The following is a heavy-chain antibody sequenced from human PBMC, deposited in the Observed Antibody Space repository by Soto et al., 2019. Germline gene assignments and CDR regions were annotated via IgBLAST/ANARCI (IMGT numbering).Heavy chain of an antibody. V-gene: IGHV3-11*05. CDR1: GFTFSDYY. CDR3: TSSSGSKYDY. J-gene: IGHJ4*02. D-gene: IGHD1-26*01. Sequence: QVQLVESGGGLVKPGGSLRLSCAASGFTFSDYYMSWIRQAPGKGLEWVSYISSSSSYTNYADSVKGRFTISRDNAKNSRYLQMTSLRAEDTAVYYCTSSSGSKYDYWGQGTLVTVSS. CDR2: ISSSSSYT.